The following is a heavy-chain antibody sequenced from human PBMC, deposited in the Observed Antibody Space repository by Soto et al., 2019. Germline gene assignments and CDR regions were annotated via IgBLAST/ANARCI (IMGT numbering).Heavy chain of an antibody. CDR2: INPSGGSA. CDR3: ARGPIVVVTTGWFDP. Sequence: VASVKVSCKASGYSFTSYYMHWVRQAPGQGLEWMGIINPSGGSASYAQKFQGRVTMTRDTSTSTVYMELSSLRSEDTAVYYCARGPIVVVTTGWFDPWGQGTLVTVSS. J-gene: IGHJ5*02. V-gene: IGHV1-46*03. CDR1: GYSFTSYY. D-gene: IGHD3-22*01.